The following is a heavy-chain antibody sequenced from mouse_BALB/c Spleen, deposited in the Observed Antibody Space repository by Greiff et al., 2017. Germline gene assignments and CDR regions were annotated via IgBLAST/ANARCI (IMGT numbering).Heavy chain of an antibody. CDR1: GYTFTSYW. CDR3: ARYLGRLDY. Sequence: QVQLQQPGAELVRPGASVKLSCKASGYTFTSYWINWVKQRPGQGLEWIGNIYPSDSYTNYNQKFKDKATLTVDKSSSTAYMQLSSPTSEDSAVYYCARYLGRLDYWGQGTSVTVSS. J-gene: IGHJ4*01. CDR2: IYPSDSYT. V-gene: IGHV1-69*02. D-gene: IGHD4-1*01.